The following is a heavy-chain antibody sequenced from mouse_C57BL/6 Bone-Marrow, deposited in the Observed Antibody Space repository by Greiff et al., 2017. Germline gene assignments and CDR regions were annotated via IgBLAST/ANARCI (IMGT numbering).Heavy chain of an antibody. CDR2: IYPGSGST. J-gene: IGHJ3*01. D-gene: IGHD3-2*02. V-gene: IGHV1-55*01. Sequence: VQLQQPGAELVKPGASVKMSCKASGYTFTSYWITWVKQRPGQGLEWIGDIYPGSGSTNYNEKFKSKATLTVDTSSSTAYMQLSSLTSEDSAVYYCAKGGQLRLTFAYWGQGTLVTVSA. CDR1: GYTFTSYW. CDR3: AKGGQLRLTFAY.